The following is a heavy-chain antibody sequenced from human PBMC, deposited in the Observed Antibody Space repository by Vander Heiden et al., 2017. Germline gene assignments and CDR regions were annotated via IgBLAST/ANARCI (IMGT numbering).Heavy chain of an antibody. D-gene: IGHD5-18*01. CDR3: ARGRYSYGYVDY. CDR2: IYSGGST. J-gene: IGHJ4*02. V-gene: IGHV3-53*01. Sequence: EVQLVESGGGLIQPGGSLRLSCAASGFTVSSNYMSWVRQAPGKGLEWVSVIYSGGSTYYSDSVKGRFTISRDNSKKTLYLKMKSMRAEDTAVYYCARGRYSYGYVDYWGQGTLVTVSS. CDR1: GFTVSSNY.